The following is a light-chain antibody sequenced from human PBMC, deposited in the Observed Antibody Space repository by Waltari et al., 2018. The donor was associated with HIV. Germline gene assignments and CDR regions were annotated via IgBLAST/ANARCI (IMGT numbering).Light chain of an antibody. CDR1: SSKFGNDF. CDR3: GTWDTSLGAGV. Sequence: QSVLTQPPSVSAAPGQKVTISCSGSSSKFGNDFVSCYQHLPGAAPKLLIYDSESGPSGISDIVSGSKSGTSATRGITGLQTGDEADYYCGTWDTSLGAGVFGGGTKLTVL. V-gene: IGLV1-51*01. CDR2: DSE. J-gene: IGLJ3*02.